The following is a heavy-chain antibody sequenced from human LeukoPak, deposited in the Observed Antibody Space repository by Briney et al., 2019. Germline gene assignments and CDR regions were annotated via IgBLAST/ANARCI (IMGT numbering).Heavy chain of an antibody. CDR1: GGSISSSSYY. J-gene: IGHJ4*02. CDR3: ATGSYFDYHFDY. CDR2: IYYSRST. V-gene: IGHV4-39*01. Sequence: SETLSLTCTVSGGSISSSSYYWGWIRQPPGKGLEWIGSIYYSRSTYYNPSLKSRVIISVDTSKNQFSLKLSSVTAADTAVYYCATGSYFDYHFDYWGQGPLVTVSS. D-gene: IGHD1-26*01.